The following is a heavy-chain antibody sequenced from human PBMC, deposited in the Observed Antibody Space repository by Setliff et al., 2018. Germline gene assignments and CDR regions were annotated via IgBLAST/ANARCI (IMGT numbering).Heavy chain of an antibody. J-gene: IGHJ5*02. D-gene: IGHD1-26*01. CDR2: MHHSGIV. CDR3: ARYLAGEVGISGWFDP. CDR1: GGSISSGGYY. Sequence: PSETLSLTCTVSGGSISSGGYYWSWIRQHPGKGLEWVASMHHSGIVYYNPSLRSRVIMSVDTSKYQVSLDLTSVTAADTAVYYCARYLAGEVGISGWFDPWGQGTLVTVSS. V-gene: IGHV4-39*07.